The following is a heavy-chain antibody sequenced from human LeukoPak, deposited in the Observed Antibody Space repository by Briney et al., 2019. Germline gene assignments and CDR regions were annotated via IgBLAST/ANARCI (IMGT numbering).Heavy chain of an antibody. CDR3: ARVYDSSSCLDY. V-gene: IGHV1-8*03. Sequence: ASVKVSCMASGYTFTSYDINWVRQATGQGREWMGCMNPNSGNTGYAQKFQGRVTITRNTSISTAYMELSSLRSEETAVYYCARVYDSSSCLDYWGQGTLVTVSS. CDR2: MNPNSGNT. J-gene: IGHJ4*02. CDR1: GYTFTSYD. D-gene: IGHD6-13*01.